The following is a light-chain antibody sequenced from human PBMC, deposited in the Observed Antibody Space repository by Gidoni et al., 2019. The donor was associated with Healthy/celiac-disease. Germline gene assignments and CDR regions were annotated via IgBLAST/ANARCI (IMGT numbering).Light chain of an antibody. Sequence: SELTQDPAVSVALGQTVRIPCQGDSLRSYYASWYQQKPGQAPVLVIYGKNNRPSGIPDRFSGSSSGNTAALTITGAQAEDEADYYCNSRDSSGNHLRVFGTGTKVTVL. V-gene: IGLV3-19*01. CDR3: NSRDSSGNHLRV. CDR2: GKN. J-gene: IGLJ1*01. CDR1: SLRSYY.